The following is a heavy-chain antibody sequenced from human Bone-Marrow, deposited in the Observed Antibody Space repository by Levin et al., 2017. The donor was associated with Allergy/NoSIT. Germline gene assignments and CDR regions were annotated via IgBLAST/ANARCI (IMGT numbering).Heavy chain of an antibody. V-gene: IGHV1-2*06. CDR3: ARDRDYVTIFGVVTNNWFDP. CDR1: GYTFTGYY. D-gene: IGHD3-3*01. CDR2: INPNSGGT. Sequence: ASVKVSCKASGYTFTGYYMHWVRQAPGQGLEWMGRINPNSGGTNYAQKFQGRVTMTRDTSISTAYMELSRLRSDDTAVYYCARDRDYVTIFGVVTNNWFDPWGQGTLVTVSS. J-gene: IGHJ5*02.